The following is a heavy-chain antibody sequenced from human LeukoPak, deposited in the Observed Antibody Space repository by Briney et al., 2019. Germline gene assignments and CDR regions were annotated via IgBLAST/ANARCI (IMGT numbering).Heavy chain of an antibody. D-gene: IGHD6-19*01. J-gene: IGHJ6*04. V-gene: IGHV1-2*04. CDR3: ARGAAVAGKYYYYYGMDV. CDR2: INPNSGGT. CDR1: GYTFTGYY. Sequence: GASVKASCKASGYTFTGYYMHWVRQAPGQGLEWMGWINPNSGGTNYAQKFQGWVTMTRDTSISTAYMELSRLRSDDTAVYYCARGAAVAGKYYYYYGMDVWGKGTTVTVSS.